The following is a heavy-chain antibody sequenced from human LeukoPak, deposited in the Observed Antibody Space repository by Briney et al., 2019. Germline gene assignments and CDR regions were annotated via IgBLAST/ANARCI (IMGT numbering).Heavy chain of an antibody. Sequence: PGGSLRLSCAASGFTFRSYEMNWVRQAPGKGLEWVSYISISCSSMYYADSVKGRFTISRDNAKNSLSLQMNSLRAEDTAVYYCARAYGNFDYWGQGTLVTVSS. J-gene: IGHJ4*02. V-gene: IGHV3-48*03. CDR2: ISISCSSM. D-gene: IGHD3-10*01. CDR1: GFTFRSYE. CDR3: ARAYGNFDY.